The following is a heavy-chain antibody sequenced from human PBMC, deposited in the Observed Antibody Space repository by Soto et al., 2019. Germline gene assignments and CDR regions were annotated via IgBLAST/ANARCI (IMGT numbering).Heavy chain of an antibody. V-gene: IGHV3-30*16. CDR3: XXXVYYDFWXGFNTHPYYFDD. D-gene: IGHD3-3*01. Sequence: QVQLVESGGGVVQPGRSLRLSCAASGFTFSRHTMHWVRQAPGKGLEWVAAISDDGSNTYYADSVKGRFTISRDNSKXXXXXXXXXXXXXXXXXXXXXXXVYYDFWXGFNTHPYYFDDWGQGTLVTVSS. CDR1: GFTFSRHT. J-gene: IGHJ4*02. CDR2: ISDDGSNT.